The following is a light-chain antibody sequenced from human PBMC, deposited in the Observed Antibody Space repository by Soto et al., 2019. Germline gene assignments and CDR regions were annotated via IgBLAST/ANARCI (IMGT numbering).Light chain of an antibody. J-gene: IGKJ1*01. CDR2: DSS. Sequence: IVLTQSPATLSLSPGERATLSCGASQSVSSYIAWYQQKPGLAPRLVIYDSSTRASGIPDRFSGSGSGTDFTLTIRRLEPEDFAVYYCQQYGSSPWTFGQGTKVDI. CDR3: QQYGSSPWT. CDR1: QSVSSY. V-gene: IGKV3D-20*01.